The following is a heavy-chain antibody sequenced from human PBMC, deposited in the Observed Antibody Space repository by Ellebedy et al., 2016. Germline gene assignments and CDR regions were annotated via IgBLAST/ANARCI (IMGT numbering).Heavy chain of an antibody. CDR3: ARGLGEWLRSSWRRTYYYYYMDV. CDR1: GGSFSGYY. Sequence: SETLSLTXAVYGGSFSGYYWSWIRQPPGKGLEWIGEINHSGSTNYNPSLKSRVTISVDTSKNQFSLKLSSVTAADTAVYYCARGLGEWLRSSWRRTYYYYYMDVWGKGTTVTVSS. J-gene: IGHJ6*03. D-gene: IGHD3-16*01. CDR2: INHSGST. V-gene: IGHV4-34*01.